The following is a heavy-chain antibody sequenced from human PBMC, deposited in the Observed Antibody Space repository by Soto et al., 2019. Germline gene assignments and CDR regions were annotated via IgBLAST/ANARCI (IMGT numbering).Heavy chain of an antibody. D-gene: IGHD4-17*01. CDR2: IYYSGST. V-gene: IGHV4-61*01. J-gene: IGHJ6*02. CDR3: ARSQWLNYGDLSGMDV. Sequence: QVQLQESGPGLVKPTETLSLTCTVSGGSVSSGSYYWSWIRQPPGKGLEWIGYIYYSGSTNYNPSLQSRVTISVDTSKNLFSLKLSSVTAADTAVYYCARSQWLNYGDLSGMDVWGQGTTVTVSS. CDR1: GGSVSSGSYY.